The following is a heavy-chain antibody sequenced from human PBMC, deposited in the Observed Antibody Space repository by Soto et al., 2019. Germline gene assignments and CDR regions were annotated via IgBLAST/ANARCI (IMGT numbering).Heavy chain of an antibody. CDR2: IYYSGST. D-gene: IGHD6-6*01. Sequence: LSLTCTVSGGSLRSGGYYWSWIRQHPGKGLEWIGYIYYSGSTYYNPSLKSRVTISVDTSKNQFSLKLSSVTAAETAVYYCASTRRNWFDPWGQGTLVTVSS. V-gene: IGHV4-31*03. CDR1: GGSLRSGGYY. CDR3: ASTRRNWFDP. J-gene: IGHJ5*02.